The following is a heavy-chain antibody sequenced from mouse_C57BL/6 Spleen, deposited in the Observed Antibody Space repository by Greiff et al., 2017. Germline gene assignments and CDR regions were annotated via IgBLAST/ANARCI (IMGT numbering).Heavy chain of an antibody. V-gene: IGHV1-55*01. J-gene: IGHJ2*01. CDR1: GYTFTSYW. D-gene: IGHD2-2*01. CDR3: AGGLVDYFDY. Sequence: QVQLQQPGAELVKPGASVKMSCKASGYTFTSYWITWVKQRPGQGLEWIGDIYPGSGSTNYNEKFKSKATLTVDKSSSTAYMQLSSLTSEDSAVYYCAGGLVDYFDYWGQGTTLTVSS. CDR2: IYPGSGST.